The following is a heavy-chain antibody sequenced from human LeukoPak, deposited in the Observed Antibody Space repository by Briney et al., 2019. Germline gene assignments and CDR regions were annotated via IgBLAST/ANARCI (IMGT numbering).Heavy chain of an antibody. Sequence: GGSLRLSCAASGFTFSSYAMHWVRQAPGKGLEYVSTISDNGGSTFYANSVKGRFTISRDNSKNTLYLQMNSLRAEDTAVYYCARDGYGSATYYFDYWGQGSLVTVSS. J-gene: IGHJ4*02. CDR2: ISDNGGST. CDR3: ARDGYGSATYYFDY. D-gene: IGHD6-19*01. CDR1: GFTFSSYA. V-gene: IGHV3-64*01.